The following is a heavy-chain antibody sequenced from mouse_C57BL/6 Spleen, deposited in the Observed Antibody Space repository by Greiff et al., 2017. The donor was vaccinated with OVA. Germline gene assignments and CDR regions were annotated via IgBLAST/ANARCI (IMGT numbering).Heavy chain of an antibody. CDR3: ARPYYYGDYYAMDY. D-gene: IGHD1-1*01. V-gene: IGHV1-72*01. CDR1: GYTFTSYW. CDR2: IDPNSGGT. J-gene: IGHJ4*01. Sequence: QVQLQQPGAELVKPGASVKLSCKASGYTFTSYWMHWVKQRPGRGLEWIGRIDPNSGGTKYNEKFKSKATLTVDKPSSTAYMQLSSLTSDDSAVYYCARPYYYGDYYAMDYWGQGTSVTVSS.